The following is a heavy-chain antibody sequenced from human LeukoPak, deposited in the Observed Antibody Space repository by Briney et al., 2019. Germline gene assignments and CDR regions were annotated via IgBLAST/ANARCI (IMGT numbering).Heavy chain of an antibody. V-gene: IGHV3-64*04. CDR1: GFTFSSYG. J-gene: IGHJ3*02. Sequence: GSLRLSCSASGFTFSSYGMHWVRQAPGKGLEYVSAISSNGGSTYYADSVKGRFTISRDNSKNTLYLQMNSLRGEDTAVYYCARSFDIWGQGTMVTVSS. CDR2: ISSNGGST. CDR3: ARSFDI.